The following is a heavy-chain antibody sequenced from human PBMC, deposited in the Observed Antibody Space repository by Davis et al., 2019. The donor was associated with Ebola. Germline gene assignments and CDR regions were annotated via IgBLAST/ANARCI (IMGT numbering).Heavy chain of an antibody. CDR1: GGSFSGYY. CDR3: ARGRITMVRGVIYYYYGMDV. D-gene: IGHD3-10*01. V-gene: IGHV4-34*01. J-gene: IGHJ6*02. CDR2: INHSGST. Sequence: SQTLSLTCAVYGGSFSGYYWSWIRQPPGKGLEWIAEINHSGSTNYNPSLKSRVTISVDTSKNQFSLKLSSVTAADTAVYYCARGRITMVRGVIYYYYGMDVWGQGTTVTVSS.